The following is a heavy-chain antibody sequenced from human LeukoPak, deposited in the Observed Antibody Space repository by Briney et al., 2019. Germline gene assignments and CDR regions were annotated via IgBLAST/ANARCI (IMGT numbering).Heavy chain of an antibody. CDR2: ISSDETIS. CDR3: LYGGYFQH. V-gene: IGHV3-74*01. D-gene: IGHD3-16*01. CDR1: GFTFSSYW. J-gene: IGHJ1*01. Sequence: LGGSLRLSCAASGFTFSSYWMHWVRQVPNQGLMWVSRISSDETISEYVDSVNGRFTISRDNAKNTLYLQMNSLRAEDTAVYFCLYGGYFQHWGQGTLVTVSS.